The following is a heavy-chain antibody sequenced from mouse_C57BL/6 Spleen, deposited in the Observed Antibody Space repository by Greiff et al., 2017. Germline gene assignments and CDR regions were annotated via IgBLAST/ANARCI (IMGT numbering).Heavy chain of an antibody. V-gene: IGHV1-18*01. CDR3: ARGRYYGSSCWYFDV. J-gene: IGHJ1*03. Sequence: EVQLQQSGPELVKPGASVKIPCKASGYTFTDYNMDWVKQSHGKSLEWIGDINPNNGGTIYNQKFKGKATLTVDKSSSTAYMELRSLTSEDTAVYYCARGRYYGSSCWYFDVWGTGTTVTVSS. CDR1: GYTFTDYN. D-gene: IGHD1-1*01. CDR2: INPNNGGT.